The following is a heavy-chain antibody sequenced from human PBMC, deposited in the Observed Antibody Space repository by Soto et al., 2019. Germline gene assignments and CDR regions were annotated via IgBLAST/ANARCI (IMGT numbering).Heavy chain of an antibody. CDR1: GYTFTSYD. D-gene: IGHD4-4*01. V-gene: IGHV1-8*01. CDR2: MNPNSGNT. J-gene: IGHJ6*03. CDR3: ARMTTVTMYYYYYMDV. Sequence: ASVKVSCKASGYTFTSYDSNWVRQATGQGLEWMGWMNPNSGNTGYAQKFQGRVTMTRNTSISTAYMELSSLRSEDTAVYYCARMTTVTMYYYYYMDVWGKGTTVTVSS.